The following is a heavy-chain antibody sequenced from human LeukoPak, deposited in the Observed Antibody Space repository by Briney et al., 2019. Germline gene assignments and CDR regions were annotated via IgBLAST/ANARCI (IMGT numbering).Heavy chain of an antibody. CDR2: IYHGYSDT. CDR1: GYSFTTCW. CDR3: ARIVADIYYFDY. Sequence: GESLKISCKASGYSFTTCWIGWVRQMPAHRLEWMGNIYHGYSDTRYTPSLQVQVTISADKSITTAYLQWSSLKASDTAMYYCARIVADIYYFDYWGQGTLVTVSS. V-gene: IGHV5-51*01. J-gene: IGHJ4*02. D-gene: IGHD5-12*01.